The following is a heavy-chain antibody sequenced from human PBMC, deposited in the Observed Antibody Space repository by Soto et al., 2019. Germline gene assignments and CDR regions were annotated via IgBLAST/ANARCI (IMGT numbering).Heavy chain of an antibody. CDR2: IIPILGIA. CDR1: GGTFSIYT. Sequence: GTSVKVSCKASGGTFSIYTISWVRQAPGQGLEWMGRIIPILGIANYAQKFQGRVTITADKSTSTAYMELSSLRSEDTAVYYCARLHSDYCSSTSCPSGMDVWGQGTTVTVSS. D-gene: IGHD2-2*01. J-gene: IGHJ6*02. V-gene: IGHV1-69*02. CDR3: ARLHSDYCSSTSCPSGMDV.